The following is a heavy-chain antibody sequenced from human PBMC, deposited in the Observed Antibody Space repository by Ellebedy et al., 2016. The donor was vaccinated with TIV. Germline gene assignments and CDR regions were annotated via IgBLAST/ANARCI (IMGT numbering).Heavy chain of an antibody. J-gene: IGHJ4*02. CDR1: GYSFSTYW. V-gene: IGHV5-51*01. CDR3: ARRIGGGNYHAYDC. D-gene: IGHD1-7*01. CDR2: IYPGDSDT. Sequence: PGGSLRLSCTASGYSFSTYWIGWVRQVPGNGLEWMGIIYPGDSDTKYSPSFQGQVTISAGRSISTAYLQLSSLKASDTAMYYCARRIGGGNYHAYDCWGQGTLVTVSS.